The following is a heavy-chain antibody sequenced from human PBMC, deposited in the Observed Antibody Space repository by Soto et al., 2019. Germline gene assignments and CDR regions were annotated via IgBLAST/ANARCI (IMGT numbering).Heavy chain of an antibody. CDR3: ARDARDFWSGLYYYYGMDV. D-gene: IGHD3-3*01. J-gene: IGHJ6*02. CDR1: GFTFSSYG. V-gene: IGHV3-33*01. Sequence: PVGSLRLSCAASGFTFSSYGMHWVRQAPGKGLEWVAVIWYDGSNKYYADSVKGRFTISRDNSKNTLYLQMNSLRAEDTAVYYCARDARDFWSGLYYYYGMDVWGQGTTVTVSS. CDR2: IWYDGSNK.